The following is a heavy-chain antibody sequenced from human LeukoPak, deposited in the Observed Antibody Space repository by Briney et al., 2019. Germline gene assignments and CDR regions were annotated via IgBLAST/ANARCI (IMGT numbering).Heavy chain of an antibody. D-gene: IGHD2-8*02. CDR3: ARASGGYYYGMDV. V-gene: IGHV3-21*01. Sequence: GGSLRLSCAASGFTFSSYSMNWVRQAPGKGLEWVSSISSSSSYIYYADSVKGRFTISRDNAKNSLYLQMNSLRAEDTAVYYCARASGGYYYGMDVWGQGTTVTVSS. CDR1: GFTFSSYS. CDR2: ISSSSSYI. J-gene: IGHJ6*02.